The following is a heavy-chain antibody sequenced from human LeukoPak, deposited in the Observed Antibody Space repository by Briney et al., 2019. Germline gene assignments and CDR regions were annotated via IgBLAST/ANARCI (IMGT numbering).Heavy chain of an antibody. CDR1: GDSITSYF. Sequence: SETLSLTCTVSGDSITSYFWNRILQPPGKGLEWIGSIYYSGSTNYNPSLKGRVTISLDTSKNQFSLRLNSVTPADTAVYYCARGGYNSAPFDYWGQGTLVPVYS. CDR3: ARGGYNSAPFDY. D-gene: IGHD6-25*01. J-gene: IGHJ4*02. V-gene: IGHV4-59*01. CDR2: IYYSGST.